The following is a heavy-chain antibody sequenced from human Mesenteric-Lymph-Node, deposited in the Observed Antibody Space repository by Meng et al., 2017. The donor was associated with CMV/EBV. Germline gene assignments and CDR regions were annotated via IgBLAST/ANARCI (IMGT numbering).Heavy chain of an antibody. D-gene: IGHD2/OR15-2a*01. CDR2: INPNSGVS. CDR3: ARDDVNPEGFDP. CDR1: GYTFTDFY. V-gene: IGHV1-2*06. Sequence: QVQLVQSRAELGKPGASVMFSCKASGYTFTDFYIHWVRQAPGQGLEWMGRINPNSGVSNSAQNFQGRVTMTRDTSISTAYMELGRLTSDDTAVYYCARDDVNPEGFDPWGQGTLVTVSS. J-gene: IGHJ5*02.